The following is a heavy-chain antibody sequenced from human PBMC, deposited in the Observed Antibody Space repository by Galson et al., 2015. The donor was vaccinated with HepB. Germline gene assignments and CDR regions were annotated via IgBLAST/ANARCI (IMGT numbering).Heavy chain of an antibody. CDR3: ARAEVGPTLAFDI. D-gene: IGHD1-26*01. Sequence: SVKVSCKASGGTFSSYAVSWVRQAPGHGLEWMGGIIPIFGTSDYAQKFQGRVTITADKSTSTAYMELSSLRSEDTAVYYCARAEVGPTLAFDIWGQGTMVTVSS. V-gene: IGHV1-69*06. CDR1: GGTFSSYA. J-gene: IGHJ3*02. CDR2: IIPIFGTS.